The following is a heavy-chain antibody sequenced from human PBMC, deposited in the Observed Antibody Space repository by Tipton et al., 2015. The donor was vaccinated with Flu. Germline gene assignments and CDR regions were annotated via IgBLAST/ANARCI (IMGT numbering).Heavy chain of an antibody. D-gene: IGHD3-22*01. V-gene: IGHV4-31*03. CDR2: IYYSGST. CDR3: ASLVKVYYDSSGHYYFDY. Sequence: LRLSCTVSGGSISSGGYYWSWIRQHPGKGLEWIGYIYYSGSTYYNPSLKSRVTISVDTSKNQFSLKLSSVTAADTAVYYCASLVKVYYDSSGHYYFDYWGQGTLVTVSS. CDR1: GGSISSGGYY. J-gene: IGHJ4*02.